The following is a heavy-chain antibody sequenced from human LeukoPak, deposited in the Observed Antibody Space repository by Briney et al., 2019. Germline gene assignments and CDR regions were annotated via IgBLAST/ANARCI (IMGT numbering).Heavy chain of an antibody. CDR2: INPNSGGT. CDR1: GYTFTGYY. J-gene: IGHJ4*02. V-gene: IGHV1-2*06. CDR3: ARGSMTMIVVAASGPDY. Sequence: ASVKVSCKASGYTFTGYYMHWVRQAPGQGLEWMGRINPNSGGTNYAQKFQGRVTMTRDTSFSTAYMELSRLRSDDTAVYYCARGSMTMIVVAASGPDYWGQGTLVTVSS. D-gene: IGHD3-22*01.